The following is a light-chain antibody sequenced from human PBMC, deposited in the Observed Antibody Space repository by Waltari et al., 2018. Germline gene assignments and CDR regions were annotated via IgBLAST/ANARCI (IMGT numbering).Light chain of an antibody. CDR3: QQYSSFST. V-gene: IGKV1-5*03. CDR1: QSVGTW. J-gene: IGKJ2*01. Sequence: DIQLTQSPFTLSASVGDRVTISCRASQSVGTWLALNEQKPGKAPKLLIYTSSSLESGVPSRFSGSGSGTEFTLTISGLQPDDCATYSCQQYSSFSTFGQGTKV. CDR2: TSS.